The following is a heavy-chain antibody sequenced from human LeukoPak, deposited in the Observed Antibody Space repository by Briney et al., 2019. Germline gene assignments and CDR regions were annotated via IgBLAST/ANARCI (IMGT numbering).Heavy chain of an antibody. CDR3: AKDQWLLLWFGESD. CDR2: ISGSGGST. J-gene: IGHJ4*02. Sequence: GGSLRLSCAASGFTFSSYAMSWVRQAPGKGLEWVSAISGSGGSTYYADSVKGRFTISRDSSKNTLYLQMNSLRAEDTAVYYCAKDQWLLLWFGESDWGQGTLVTVSS. V-gene: IGHV3-23*01. D-gene: IGHD3-10*01. CDR1: GFTFSSYA.